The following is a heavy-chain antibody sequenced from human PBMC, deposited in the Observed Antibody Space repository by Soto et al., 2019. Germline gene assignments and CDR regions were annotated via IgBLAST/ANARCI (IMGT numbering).Heavy chain of an antibody. CDR1: GGSISSYY. CDR3: ASWIAAAGTEWFDP. Sequence: PSETLSLTCTVSGGSISSYYWSWIRQPPGKGLEWIGYIYYSGSTNYNPSLKSRVTISVDTSKNQFSLKLSSVTAADTAVYYCASWIAAAGTEWFDPWGQGTLVTVSS. CDR2: IYYSGST. V-gene: IGHV4-59*12. J-gene: IGHJ5*02. D-gene: IGHD6-13*01.